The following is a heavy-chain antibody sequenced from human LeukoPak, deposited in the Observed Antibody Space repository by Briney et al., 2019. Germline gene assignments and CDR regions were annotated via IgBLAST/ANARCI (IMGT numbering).Heavy chain of an antibody. J-gene: IGHJ3*02. CDR3: ARGGVSSGWYSLDAFDI. Sequence: ASVKVSCKASGYTFTSYGISWVRQAPGQGLEWMGWISAYNGNTSYAQKLQGRVTMTTDTSTSTAYMELRSLRSDDTAVYYCARGGVSSGWYSLDAFDIWGQGTMVTVSS. CDR2: ISAYNGNT. CDR1: GYTFTSYG. D-gene: IGHD6-19*01. V-gene: IGHV1-18*01.